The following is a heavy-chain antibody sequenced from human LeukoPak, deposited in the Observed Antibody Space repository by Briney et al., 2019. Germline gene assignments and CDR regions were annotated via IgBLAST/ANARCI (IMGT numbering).Heavy chain of an antibody. Sequence: GGSLGLSCAASGFTFSDYYMSWIRQAPGKGLEWVSYISSSSSYTNYADSVKGRFTISRDNAKNSLYLQMNSLRAEDTAVYYCARKLSGVPAASDYWGQGTLVTVSS. CDR3: ARKLSGVPAASDY. D-gene: IGHD2-2*01. J-gene: IGHJ4*02. V-gene: IGHV3-11*06. CDR2: ISSSSSYT. CDR1: GFTFSDYY.